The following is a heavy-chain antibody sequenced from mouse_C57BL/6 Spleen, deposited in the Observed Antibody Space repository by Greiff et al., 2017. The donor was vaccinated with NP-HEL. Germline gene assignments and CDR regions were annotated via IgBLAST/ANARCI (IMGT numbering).Heavy chain of an antibody. CDR3: ARITTVVEYYFDY. CDR1: GFSLTSYA. Sequence: VQGVESGPGLVAPSQSLSITCTVSGFSLTSYAISWVRQPPGKGLEWLGVIWTGGGTNYNSALKSRLSISKDNSKSQVFLKMNSLQTDDTARYYCARITTVVEYYFDYWGQGTTLTVSS. J-gene: IGHJ2*01. CDR2: IWTGGGT. D-gene: IGHD1-1*01. V-gene: IGHV2-9-1*01.